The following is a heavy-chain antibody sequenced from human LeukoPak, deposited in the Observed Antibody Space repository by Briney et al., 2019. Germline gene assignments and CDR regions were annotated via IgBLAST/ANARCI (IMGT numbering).Heavy chain of an antibody. CDR2: ISRII. CDR1: GFSFSSYS. D-gene: IGHD1-14*01. V-gene: IGHV3-48*01. Sequence: GGSLRLSCAASGFSFSSYSFNWVRQAPGKGLEWVSYISRIISYADSVKGRFTISRDNSKNTLYLQMNSLRAEDTAVYYCAKQGRPAVFYYMDVWGKGTTVTISS. CDR3: AKQGRPAVFYYMDV. J-gene: IGHJ6*03.